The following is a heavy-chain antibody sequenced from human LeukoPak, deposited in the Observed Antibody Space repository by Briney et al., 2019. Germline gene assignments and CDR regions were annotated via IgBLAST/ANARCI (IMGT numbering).Heavy chain of an antibody. V-gene: IGHV3-21*01. J-gene: IGHJ6*03. D-gene: IGHD2-8*01. CDR2: ISSSSSYI. Sequence: GGSLRLSCAASGFTFSSYSMNWVRQAPGKGLEWVSSISSSSSYIYYADSVKGRFTISRDNAKNSLYLQMNSLRAEDTAVYYCARVGSRCTNGVCYAGGFYYYYYMDVWGKGTTVTVSS. CDR3: ARVGSRCTNGVCYAGGFYYYYYMDV. CDR1: GFTFSSYS.